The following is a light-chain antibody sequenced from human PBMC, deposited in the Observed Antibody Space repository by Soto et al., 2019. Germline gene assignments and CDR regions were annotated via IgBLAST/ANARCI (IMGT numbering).Light chain of an antibody. J-gene: IGKJ1*01. Sequence: DIQMTQSPSSLSASVGDRVTITCRASQSISTSLNWYQQRPGKAPHLLIYAASSLRSGVPSRFSGSRSGTDFTPTIMSLQPEDFATYYCQQSYSTPQTFGQGTKVEIK. CDR3: QQSYSTPQT. CDR2: AAS. V-gene: IGKV1-39*01. CDR1: QSISTS.